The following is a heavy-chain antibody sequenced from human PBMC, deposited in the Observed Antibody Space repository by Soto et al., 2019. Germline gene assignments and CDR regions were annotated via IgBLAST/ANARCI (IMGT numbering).Heavy chain of an antibody. J-gene: IGHJ5*02. D-gene: IGHD3-16*01. CDR3: AREGVVSARLDP. V-gene: IGHV3-48*02. CDR1: GFPFSTYP. Sequence: GGSLRLYCAASGFPFSTYPFNWVRQAPGKGLEWVSYISATSTTTYYADSVRGRFTISRDNAKNSLYLQMDSLRDEDTAVYYCAREGVVSARLDPWGQGTLVTVSS. CDR2: ISATSTTT.